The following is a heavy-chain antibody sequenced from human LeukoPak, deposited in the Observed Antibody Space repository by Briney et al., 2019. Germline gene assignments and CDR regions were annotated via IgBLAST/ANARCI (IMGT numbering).Heavy chain of an antibody. CDR3: ARLYCSSTSCHTLHYYYMDV. CDR2: IEEDGIEK. CDR1: GFTLSSYW. J-gene: IGHJ6*03. V-gene: IGHV3-7*01. Sequence: GGSLRLSCAASGFTLSSYWMTWVRQAPGKGLEWVADIEEDGIEKYYVDSVKGRFTISRDNAKNSLYLQMNSLRAEDTALYYCARLYCSSTSCHTLHYYYMDVWGKGTTVTVSS. D-gene: IGHD2-2*02.